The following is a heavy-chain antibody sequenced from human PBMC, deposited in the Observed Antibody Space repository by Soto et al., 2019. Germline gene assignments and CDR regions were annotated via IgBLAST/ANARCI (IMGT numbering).Heavy chain of an antibody. D-gene: IGHD2-8*01. Sequence: QLQLQESGPGLVKPSETLSLICSVSGGSISSSNFYWGWVRQPPGKGLEWIGSTYYSGSTYYNPSLTSRVTISVDTSKNQFSLKLSSVTATDTAVYYCARHLCPDGVCSPPCYFDYWGQGTLVTVSS. V-gene: IGHV4-39*01. CDR3: ARHLCPDGVCSPPCYFDY. J-gene: IGHJ4*02. CDR1: GGSISSSNFY. CDR2: TYYSGST.